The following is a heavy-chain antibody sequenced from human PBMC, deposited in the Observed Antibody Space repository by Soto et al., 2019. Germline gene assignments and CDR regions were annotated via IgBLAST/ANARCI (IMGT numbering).Heavy chain of an antibody. D-gene: IGHD2-15*01. CDR2: ISYCGST. CDR3: ARADPDASVGY. Sequence: SETLSLTCTVSGASMSSYYWTWLRQSPVRGLVWIGYISYCGSTYYNPSLKSRVTISAATSKNQFSLRMNSMIAADTAVYYCARADPDASVGYWGQGTLVTVSS. V-gene: IGHV4-59*01. CDR1: GASMSSYY. J-gene: IGHJ4*02.